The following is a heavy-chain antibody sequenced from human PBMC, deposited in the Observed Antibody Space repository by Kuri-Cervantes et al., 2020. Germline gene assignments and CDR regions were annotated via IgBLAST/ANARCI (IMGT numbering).Heavy chain of an antibody. J-gene: IGHJ6*02. CDR1: GFTFSSYG. CDR3: ARERARFEIYTMGV. D-gene: IGHD3-10*01. CDR2: ISYDGSNK. V-gene: IGHV3-30*03. Sequence: GGSLRLSCAASGFTFSSYGMHWVRQAPGKGLEWVAVISYDGSNKYYADSVKGRFTISRDNSKNTLYLQMNSLRPEDTAVYYCARERARFEIYTMGVWGQGTTVTVSS.